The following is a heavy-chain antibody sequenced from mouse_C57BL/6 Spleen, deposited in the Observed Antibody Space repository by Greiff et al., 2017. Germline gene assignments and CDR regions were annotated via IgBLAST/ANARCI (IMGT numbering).Heavy chain of an antibody. CDR2: IDPETGGT. D-gene: IGHD1-1*01. CDR3: TSPITTVVATYYYAMDY. J-gene: IGHJ4*01. CDR1: GYTFTDYE. Sequence: LVESGAELVRPGASVTLSCKASGYTFTDYEMHWVKQTPVHGLEWIGAIDPETGGTAYNQKFKGKAILTADKSSSTAYMELRSLTSEDSAVYYCTSPITTVVATYYYAMDYWGQGTSVTVSS. V-gene: IGHV1-15*01.